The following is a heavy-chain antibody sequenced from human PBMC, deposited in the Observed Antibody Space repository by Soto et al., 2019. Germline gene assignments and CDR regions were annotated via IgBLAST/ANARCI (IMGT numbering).Heavy chain of an antibody. Sequence: QVQLVQSGAEVKKPGSSVKVSCKASGGTFSSYAISWVRQAPGQGLEWMGGIIPIFGTANYAKKFQGRVTITADKSTSTAYMELSSLRSEDKAVYYCASRFTVTTLEIFDYWGQGTLVTVSS. J-gene: IGHJ4*02. CDR3: ASRFTVTTLEIFDY. CDR2: IIPIFGTA. CDR1: GGTFSSYA. V-gene: IGHV1-69*06. D-gene: IGHD4-17*01.